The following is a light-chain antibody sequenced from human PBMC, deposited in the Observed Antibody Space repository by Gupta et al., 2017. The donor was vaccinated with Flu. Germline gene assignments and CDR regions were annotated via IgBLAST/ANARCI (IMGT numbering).Light chain of an antibody. CDR2: AAS. CDR3: QQSYWMWT. CDR1: QSISSY. J-gene: IGKJ1*01. V-gene: IGKV1-39*01. Sequence: DIQMTQSPSSLSASVGDRVTITCRASQSISSYLNWYQQKPGKAPKLLIYAASSLQSGVPSRFSGSGSGTDFTLTISSLQPEDFATYYCQQSYWMWTFGQGTKVEIK.